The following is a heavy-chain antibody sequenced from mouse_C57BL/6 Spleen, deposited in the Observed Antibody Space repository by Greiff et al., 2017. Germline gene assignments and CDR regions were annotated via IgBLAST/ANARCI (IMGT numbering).Heavy chain of an antibody. J-gene: IGHJ2*01. CDR2: IRSKSNNYAT. CDR1: GFSFNTYA. Sequence: EVQLVESGGGLVQPKGSLKLSCAASGFSFNTYAMNWVRQAPGKGLEWVARIRSKSNNYATYYADSVKDRFTISRDDSESMLYLQMNNLKTEDTAMYYCVRQRGSSPYYFDYWGQGTTLTVSS. D-gene: IGHD1-1*01. V-gene: IGHV10-1*01. CDR3: VRQRGSSPYYFDY.